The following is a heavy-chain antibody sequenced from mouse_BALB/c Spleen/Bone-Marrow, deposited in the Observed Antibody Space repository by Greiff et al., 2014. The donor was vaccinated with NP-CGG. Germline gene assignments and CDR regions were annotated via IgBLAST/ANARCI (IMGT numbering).Heavy chain of an antibody. J-gene: IGHJ4*01. Sequence: VQLKDSGPELVKPGTSVKISCKTSGYTFTKYTMHWVKQSHGKSLEWIGGINPNSGGTSYNQKFKGKATLTVDKSSSTAYMELRSLTSEDSAVYYCARSEGRYYFAMNYWGQGTSVTVSS. CDR2: INPNSGGT. CDR3: ARSEGRYYFAMNY. CDR1: GYTFTKYT. V-gene: IGHV1-18*01.